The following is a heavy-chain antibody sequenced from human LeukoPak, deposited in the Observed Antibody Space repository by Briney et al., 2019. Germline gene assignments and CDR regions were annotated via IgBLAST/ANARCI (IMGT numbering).Heavy chain of an antibody. J-gene: IGHJ3*02. D-gene: IGHD4-23*01. Sequence: SETLSLTCAVSGGSISSNNWWPWVRQPPGKGLEWIGGIYHSGSTNYNPSLKSRVTISLDKSKNQFSLKLTSVTAADTAVYYCAREDGGAPPNAFDIWGQGTMVTVSS. V-gene: IGHV4-4*02. CDR2: IYHSGST. CDR1: GGSISSNNW. CDR3: AREDGGAPPNAFDI.